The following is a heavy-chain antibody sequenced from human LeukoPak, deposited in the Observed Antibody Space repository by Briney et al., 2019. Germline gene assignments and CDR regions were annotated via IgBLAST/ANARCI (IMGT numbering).Heavy chain of an antibody. Sequence: GGSLRLSCAASGFTVSTNYMSWVRRTPGKGLAWVSVLYSGGNTYYADSVKGRFTISRDNSKSMLFLQMNSLRAEDTAVYYCARVGRGDTYGYVDYWGQGTLVTVSS. CDR3: ARVGRGDTYGYVDY. CDR1: GFTVSTNY. D-gene: IGHD5-18*01. J-gene: IGHJ4*02. V-gene: IGHV3-66*01. CDR2: LYSGGNT.